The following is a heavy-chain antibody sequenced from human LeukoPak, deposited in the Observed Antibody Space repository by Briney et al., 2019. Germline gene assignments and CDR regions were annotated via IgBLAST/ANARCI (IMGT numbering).Heavy chain of an antibody. CDR1: GGSFSGYY. CDR3: ATIVYDDTKVGAFDI. CDR2: INHSGST. V-gene: IGHV4-34*01. J-gene: IGHJ3*02. Sequence: ASETLSLTCAVYGGSFSGYYWSWIRQPPGKGLEWIGEINHSGSTNYNPSLKSRVTISVDTSKNQFSLKLSSVTAADTAVYYCATIVYDDTKVGAFDIWGQGTMVTVSS. D-gene: IGHD2/OR15-2a*01.